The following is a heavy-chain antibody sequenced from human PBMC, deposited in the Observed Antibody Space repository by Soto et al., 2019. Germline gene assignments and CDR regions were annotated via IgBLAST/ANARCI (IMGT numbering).Heavy chain of an antibody. Sequence: PGGSLRLSCAASGFTVSSNYMSWVRQAPGKGLEWVSVIYSDRTAYHPDSVKGRLTISRDNSKNKLSLQMNSLRVEDTAEYFCARVRATRGSGYYYFGMDVWGQGTTVTVSS. CDR3: ARVRATRGSGYYYFGMDV. D-gene: IGHD3-3*01. J-gene: IGHJ6*02. CDR2: IYSDRTA. CDR1: GFTVSSNY. V-gene: IGHV3-53*01.